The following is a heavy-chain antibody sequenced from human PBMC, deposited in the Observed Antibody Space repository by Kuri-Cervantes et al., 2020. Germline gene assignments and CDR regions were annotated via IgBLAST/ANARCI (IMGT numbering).Heavy chain of an antibody. CDR1: GRSFGGYY. CDR2: INHSGST. V-gene: IGHV4-34*01. D-gene: IGHD2-15*01. J-gene: IGHJ3*02. CDR3: ARGGRYCSGGSCYETDAFDI. Sequence: SQTLSLTCAVYGRSFGGYYWSWSRHPPGKGLEWIGEINHSGSTNYNPSLKSRVTISVDTSKNQFSLKLSSVTAADTAVYCCARGGRYCSGGSCYETDAFDIWGQGTMVTVSS.